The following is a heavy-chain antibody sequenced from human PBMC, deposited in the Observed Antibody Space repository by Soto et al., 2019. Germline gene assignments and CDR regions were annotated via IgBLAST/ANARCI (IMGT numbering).Heavy chain of an antibody. CDR2: IYHSWST. D-gene: IGHD4-17*01. CDR3: ARGGDYGADAFDI. J-gene: IGHJ3*02. CDR1: GGSISSGGYS. V-gene: IGHV4-30-2*01. Sequence: QLQLQESGSGLVKPSQTLSLTCAVSGGSISSGGYSWSWIRQPPGKGLEWIGYIYHSWSTYYNPSLKSRVTISVDRSKKQFSLKLSSVTAADTAVYYCARGGDYGADAFDIWGQGTMVTVSS.